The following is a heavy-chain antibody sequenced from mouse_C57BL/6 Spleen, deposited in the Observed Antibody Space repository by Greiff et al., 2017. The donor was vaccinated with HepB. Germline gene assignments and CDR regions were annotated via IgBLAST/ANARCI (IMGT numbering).Heavy chain of an antibody. D-gene: IGHD2-4*01. CDR2: IYPGDGDT. CDR3: ARSGAIYYDYDGYAMDY. CDR1: GYAFSSSW. V-gene: IGHV1-82*01. Sequence: QVQLQQSGPELVKPGASVKISCKASGYAFSSSWINWVKQRPGKGLEWIGRIYPGDGDTNYNGKFKGKATLTADKSSSTAYMQLSSLTSEDSAVYFCARSGAIYYDYDGYAMDYWGQGTSVTVSS. J-gene: IGHJ4*01.